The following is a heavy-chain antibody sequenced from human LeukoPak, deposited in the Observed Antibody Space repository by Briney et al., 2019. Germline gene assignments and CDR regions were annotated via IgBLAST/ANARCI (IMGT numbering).Heavy chain of an antibody. V-gene: IGHV4-30-4*01. CDR3: AREEAAAGFDP. Sequence: SETLSLTCTVSGGSISSGDYYWSWIRQPPVKGLEWIGYIYYSGSTYYNPSLKSRVTISVDTSKNQFSLKLSSVTAADTAVYYCAREEAAAGFDPWGQGTLVTVSS. CDR2: IYYSGST. CDR1: GGSISSGDYY. J-gene: IGHJ5*02. D-gene: IGHD6-13*01.